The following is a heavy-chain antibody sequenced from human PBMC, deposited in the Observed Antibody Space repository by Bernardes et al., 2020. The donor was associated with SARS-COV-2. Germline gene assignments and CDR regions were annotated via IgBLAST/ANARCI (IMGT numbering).Heavy chain of an antibody. Sequence: GSLRLSCAASGFTFSSYGMHWVRQAPGKGLEWVAVIWYDGSNKYYADSVKGRFTISRDNSKNTLYLQMNSLRAEDTAVYYCARDIEPSNYYGSGSYIDYWGQGTLVTVSS. CDR1: GFTFSSYG. CDR2: IWYDGSNK. D-gene: IGHD3-10*01. V-gene: IGHV3-33*01. CDR3: ARDIEPSNYYGSGSYIDY. J-gene: IGHJ4*02.